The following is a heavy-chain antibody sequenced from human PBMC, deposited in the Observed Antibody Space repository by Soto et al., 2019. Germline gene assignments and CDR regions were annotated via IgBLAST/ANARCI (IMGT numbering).Heavy chain of an antibody. D-gene: IGHD3-10*01. CDR3: ARDQLLWFGELSYYYYYGMDI. J-gene: IGHJ6*02. CDR2: INHSGST. V-gene: IGHV4-34*01. Sequence: PSETLSLTCAVYGGSFSGYYWSWIRQPPGKGLEWIGEINHSGSTNYNPSLKSRVTISVDTSKNQFSLKLSSVTAADTAVYYCARDQLLWFGELSYYYYYGMDIWGQGTTVTVSS. CDR1: GGSFSGYY.